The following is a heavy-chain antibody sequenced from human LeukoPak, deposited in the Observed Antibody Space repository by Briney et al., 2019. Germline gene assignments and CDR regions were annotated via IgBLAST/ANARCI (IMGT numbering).Heavy chain of an antibody. CDR2: IYYSGST. D-gene: IGHD6-6*01. Sequence: PSETLSLTCTVSGGSISGSSYYWGWIRQPPGKGLEWIGSIYYSGSTYYNPSLKSRVTISVDTSKNQFSLKLSSVTAADTAVYYCAGVYSSSPEYFQHWGQGTLVTVSS. J-gene: IGHJ1*01. CDR1: GGSISGSSYY. CDR3: AGVYSSSPEYFQH. V-gene: IGHV4-39*01.